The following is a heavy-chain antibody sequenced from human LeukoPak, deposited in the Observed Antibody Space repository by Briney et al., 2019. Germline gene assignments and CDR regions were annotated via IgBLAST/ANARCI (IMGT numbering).Heavy chain of an antibody. V-gene: IGHV3-30*02. CDR3: AKDYDSSGYYYPYTWFDP. D-gene: IGHD3-22*01. CDR2: IRYDGSNK. J-gene: IGHJ5*02. Sequence: GGSLRLSGAASGFTFSSYGMHWVRQAPGKGLEGLAFIRYDGSNKYYADSVKGRFTISRDNSKNTLYLQMNSLRAEDTAVYYCAKDYDSSGYYYPYTWFDPWGQGTLVTVSS. CDR1: GFTFSSYG.